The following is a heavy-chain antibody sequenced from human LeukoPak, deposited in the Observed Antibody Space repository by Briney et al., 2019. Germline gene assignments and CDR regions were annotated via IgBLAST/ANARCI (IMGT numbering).Heavy chain of an antibody. Sequence: PSETLSLTCTVSGGSISSGSYYWSWIRQPAGKGLEWIGRIYTSGSTNYNPSLKSRATISVDTSKNQFSLKLSSVTAADTAVYYCARGPLWYYFDYWGQGTLVTVSS. J-gene: IGHJ4*02. CDR2: IYTSGST. D-gene: IGHD2-8*02. V-gene: IGHV4-61*02. CDR1: GGSISSGSYY. CDR3: ARGPLWYYFDY.